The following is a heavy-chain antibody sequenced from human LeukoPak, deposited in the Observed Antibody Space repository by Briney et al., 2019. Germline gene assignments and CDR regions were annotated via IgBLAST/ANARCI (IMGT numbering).Heavy chain of an antibody. CDR2: IKEDGTET. Sequence: PGGSLRLSCAASGFMFSSNWMSWVRLAPGKGLEWVANIKEDGTETYYVDSVKGRFTISRDNAKNSLCLQMNSPRVEDTAVYYCAKEGRSLQTYWGQGTLVTVSS. D-gene: IGHD5-24*01. CDR1: GFMFSSNW. CDR3: AKEGRSLQTY. V-gene: IGHV3-7*03. J-gene: IGHJ4*02.